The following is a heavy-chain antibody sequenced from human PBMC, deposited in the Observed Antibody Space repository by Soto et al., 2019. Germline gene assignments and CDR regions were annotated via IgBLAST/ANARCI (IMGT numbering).Heavy chain of an antibody. CDR3: ATDFWSGYGYFDY. CDR2: IKQDGSEK. V-gene: IGHV3-7*01. Sequence: GGSLRLSCAASGFTCSSYWMSWVRQAPGKGLEWVANIKQDGSEKYYVDSVKGRFTISRDNAKNSLYLQMNSLRAEDTAVYYCATDFWSGYGYFDYWGQGTLVTVSS. D-gene: IGHD3-3*01. CDR1: GFTCSSYW. J-gene: IGHJ4*02.